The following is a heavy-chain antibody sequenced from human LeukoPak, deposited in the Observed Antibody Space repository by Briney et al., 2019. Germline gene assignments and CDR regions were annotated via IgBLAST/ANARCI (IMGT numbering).Heavy chain of an antibody. Sequence: NTGGSLRLSCAASGFTFSSYSMNWVRQAPGKGLEWVSSISSSSSYIYYADSVKGRFTISRDNAKNSLYLQMNSLRPEDTAIYYCAQSMKWEKFYFGPPFEYWGQGSLVTVSS. CDR3: AQSMKWEKFYFGPPFEY. CDR1: GFTFSSYS. D-gene: IGHD1-26*01. J-gene: IGHJ4*02. V-gene: IGHV3-21*01. CDR2: ISSSSSYI.